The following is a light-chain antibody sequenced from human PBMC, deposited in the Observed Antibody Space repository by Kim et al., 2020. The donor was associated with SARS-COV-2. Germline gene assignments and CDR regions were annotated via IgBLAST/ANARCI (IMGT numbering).Light chain of an antibody. CDR3: QQDNDWPLLT. CDR2: GAS. J-gene: IGKJ4*01. V-gene: IGKV3-15*01. CDR1: QSVKNN. Sequence: IVMTQSPATLSVSPGERVTLSCRASQSVKNNLAWYQQRPGQAPRLLIYGASTRATDISARFSGSGSGTEFTLTIRSLQSEDLAVYYCQQDNDWPLLTFGGVTKVDIK.